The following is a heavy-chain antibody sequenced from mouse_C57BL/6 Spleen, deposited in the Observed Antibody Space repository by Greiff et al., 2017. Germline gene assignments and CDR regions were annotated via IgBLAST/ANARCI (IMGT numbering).Heavy chain of an antibody. Sequence: QVHVKQSGPELVKPGASVKISCKASGYAFSSSWMNWVKQRPGKGLEWIGRIYPGDGDTNYNGKFKGKATLTADKSSSTAYMQLSSLTSEDSAVYFCARENYDLYAMDYWGQGTSVTVSS. CDR2: IYPGDGDT. J-gene: IGHJ4*01. D-gene: IGHD2-4*01. CDR1: GYAFSSSW. V-gene: IGHV1-82*01. CDR3: ARENYDLYAMDY.